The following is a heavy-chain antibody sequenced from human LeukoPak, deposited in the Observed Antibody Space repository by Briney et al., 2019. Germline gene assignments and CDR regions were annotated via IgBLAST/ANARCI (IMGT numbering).Heavy chain of an antibody. CDR3: AGEVRGYSPLYYGFDP. Sequence: PSETLSLTCTVSGVSISSYHWSWIRQPAGKGLEWIGRIYTSGSTNYNPSLKSRVTMSVDTSKNQFSPKQSSVTAADTAVYYCAGEVRGYSPLYYGFDPWGQGTLVTVSS. V-gene: IGHV4-4*07. CDR1: GVSISSYH. D-gene: IGHD5-18*01. CDR2: IYTSGST. J-gene: IGHJ5*02.